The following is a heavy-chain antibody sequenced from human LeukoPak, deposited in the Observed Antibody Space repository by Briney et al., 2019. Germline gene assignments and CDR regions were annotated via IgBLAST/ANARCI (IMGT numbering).Heavy chain of an antibody. J-gene: IGHJ4*02. CDR3: ARQGLENFDY. Sequence: SETLSLTCTVSGYSISSGYYWGWIRQPPGKGLEWIGSIYYSGSTYYNPSLKSRVTISVDTSKNQFSLKLSSVTAADTAVYYCARQGLENFDYWGQGTLVTVSS. CDR1: GYSISSGYY. CDR2: IYYSGST. V-gene: IGHV4-38-2*02. D-gene: IGHD3/OR15-3a*01.